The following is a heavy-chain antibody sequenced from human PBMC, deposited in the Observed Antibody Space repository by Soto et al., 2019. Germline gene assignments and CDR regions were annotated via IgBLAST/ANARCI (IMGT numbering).Heavy chain of an antibody. D-gene: IGHD3-10*01. CDR3: ARDSYGSGSYYTPNYFDY. CDR2: ISYDGSNK. V-gene: IGHV3-30-3*01. Sequence: GGSLRLSCAASGFTFSSYAMHWVRQAPGKGLEWVAVISYDGSNKYYADSVKGRFTISRDNSKNTLYLQMNSLRAEDTAVYHCARDSYGSGSYYTPNYFDYWGQGTLVTVSS. CDR1: GFTFSSYA. J-gene: IGHJ4*02.